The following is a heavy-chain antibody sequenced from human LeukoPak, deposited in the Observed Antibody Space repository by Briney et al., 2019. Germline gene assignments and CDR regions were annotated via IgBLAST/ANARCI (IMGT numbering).Heavy chain of an antibody. CDR2: ISSSSNI. J-gene: IGHJ4*02. V-gene: IGHV3-21*06. D-gene: IGHD2-2*01. CDR3: ARGAGYCTSTSCHLWSDY. Sequence: GGSLRLSFAASGFTFSSYSMNWVRQAPGKGLEWVSSISSSSNIYYADSVKGRFAISRDNAKNSLYLQMNSLRAEDTAVYYCARGAGYCTSTSCHLWSDYWGQGTLVTVSS. CDR1: GFTFSSYS.